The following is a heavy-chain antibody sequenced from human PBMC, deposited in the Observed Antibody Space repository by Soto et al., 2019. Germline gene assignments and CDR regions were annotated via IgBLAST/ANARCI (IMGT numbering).Heavy chain of an antibody. Sequence: QVQLVQSGTEAKKPGASVKVSCKPSGYTFINYDINWVRQATGQGPEWMGFLTPSTGNTGYARRFQGRLTLTSDTSTGTAYMELRGLTSADTAVYYCVALARWGQGSLVAVSS. CDR1: GYTFINYD. V-gene: IGHV1-8*01. D-gene: IGHD6-6*01. CDR2: LTPSTGNT. CDR3: VALAR. J-gene: IGHJ4*02.